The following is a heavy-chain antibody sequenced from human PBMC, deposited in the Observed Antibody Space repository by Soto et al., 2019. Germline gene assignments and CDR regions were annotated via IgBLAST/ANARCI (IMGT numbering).Heavy chain of an antibody. V-gene: IGHV3-30-3*01. J-gene: IGHJ4*02. CDR2: ISYDGSNK. CDR3: AREGDCSSTSCSSTGFDY. D-gene: IGHD2-2*01. CDR1: GFTFSSYA. Sequence: QVQLVESGGGVVQPGRSLRLSCAASGFTFSSYAMHWVRQAPGKGLEWVAVISYDGSNKYYADSVKGRFTISRDNSKNTPYLQMNSLRAEDTAVYYCAREGDCSSTSCSSTGFDYWGQGTLVTFSS.